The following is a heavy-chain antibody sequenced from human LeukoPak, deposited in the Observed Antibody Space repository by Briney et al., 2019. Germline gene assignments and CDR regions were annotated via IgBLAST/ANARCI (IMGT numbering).Heavy chain of an antibody. CDR3: ARDLQIAARQGSYFDY. CDR1: GFTFSNAW. CDR2: IKSKTDGGTT. J-gene: IGHJ4*02. D-gene: IGHD6-6*01. V-gene: IGHV3-15*01. Sequence: GGSLRLSCAASGFTFSNAWMSWVRQAPEKGLEWVGRIKSKTDGGTTDYAAPVKGRFTISRYDSYRTLYLQMNSLRAEDTAVYYCARDLQIAARQGSYFDYWGQGTLVTVSP.